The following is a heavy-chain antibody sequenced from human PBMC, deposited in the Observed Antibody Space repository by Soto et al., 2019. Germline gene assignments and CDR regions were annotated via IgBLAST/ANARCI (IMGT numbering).Heavy chain of an antibody. V-gene: IGHV3-33*01. CDR3: ARDSIPVGATIPGAFDI. Sequence: GGSLRLSCAASGFTFSSYGMHWVRQAPGKGLEWVAVIWYDGSNKYYADSVKGRFTISRDNSKNTLYLQMNSLRAEDTAVYYCARDSIPVGATIPGAFDIWGQGTMVTVSS. D-gene: IGHD1-26*01. CDR2: IWYDGSNK. J-gene: IGHJ3*02. CDR1: GFTFSSYG.